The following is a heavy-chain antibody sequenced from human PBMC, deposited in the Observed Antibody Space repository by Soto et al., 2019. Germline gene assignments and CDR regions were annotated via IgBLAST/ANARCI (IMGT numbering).Heavy chain of an antibody. CDR1: GGSISSSSYH. Sequence: SSETLSVTCTVSGGSISSSSYHWGWIRQPPGKGLEWIGSIYYSGSTYYNPSLKSRVTISVDTSKNQFSLKLSSVTAADTAVYYCARQKYYYDSSGYYPYYYYYGMDVWGQGTTVTVSS. J-gene: IGHJ6*02. V-gene: IGHV4-39*01. CDR2: IYYSGST. D-gene: IGHD3-22*01. CDR3: ARQKYYYDSSGYYPYYYYYGMDV.